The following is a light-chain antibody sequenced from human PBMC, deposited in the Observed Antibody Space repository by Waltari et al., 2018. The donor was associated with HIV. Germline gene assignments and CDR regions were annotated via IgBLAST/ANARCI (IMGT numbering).Light chain of an antibody. CDR1: SSDVDYYNY. CDR2: DVT. CDR3: SSYTSSSWV. V-gene: IGLV2-14*03. Sequence: QSALTQPASVSGSPGQSITISCTGISSDVDYYNYDCWYQQHPGKAPTLMIYDVTHRPSGVSNRFSGSKSGNTASLTISGLQAEDEADYYCSSYTSSSWVFGGGTKLTVL. J-gene: IGLJ3*02.